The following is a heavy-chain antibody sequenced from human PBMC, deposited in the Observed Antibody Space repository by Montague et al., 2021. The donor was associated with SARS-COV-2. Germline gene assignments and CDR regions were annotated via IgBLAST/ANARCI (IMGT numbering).Heavy chain of an antibody. Sequence: SETLSLTCAVYGGSFNNYYWSWIRQAPGKGLEWIGEIDQGGATNYNPSLKSRVTMSVDTSKNQFSLKLSSVTAADTAVYYCARDLIVYDYVWGSYRPYGMDVWGQGTTVTVSS. CDR2: IDQGGAT. CDR1: GGSFNNYY. CDR3: ARDLIVYDYVWGSYRPYGMDV. V-gene: IGHV4-34*01. D-gene: IGHD3-16*02. J-gene: IGHJ6*02.